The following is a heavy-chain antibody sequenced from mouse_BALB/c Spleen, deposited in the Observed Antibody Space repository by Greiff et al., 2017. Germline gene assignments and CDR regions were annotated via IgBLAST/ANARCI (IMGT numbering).Heavy chain of an antibody. D-gene: IGHD2-4*01. V-gene: IGHV5-6-4*01. CDR3: ARDYDYDVEAWFAY. CDR1: GFTFSSYT. Sequence: EVKLVESGGGLVKPGGSLKLSCAASGFTFSSYTMSWVRQTPEKRLEWVATISSGGCYTYYPDSVKGRFTISRDNAKNTLYLQMSSLKSEDTAMYYCARDYDYDVEAWFAYWGQGTLVTVSA. J-gene: IGHJ3*01. CDR2: ISSGGCYT.